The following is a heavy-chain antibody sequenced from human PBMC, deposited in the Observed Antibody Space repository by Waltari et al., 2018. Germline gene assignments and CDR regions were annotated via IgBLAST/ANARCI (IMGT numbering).Heavy chain of an antibody. J-gene: IGHJ5*02. CDR3: ARPMTTVNGWFDP. D-gene: IGHD4-4*01. Sequence: QVQLQESGPGLVKPSETLSLTCAVSGYSISSGYYWGWIRQPPGKGLEWIGSIYHSGSTYDNPSLKSRVTISVDTSKNQFSLKLSSVTAADTAVYYCARPMTTVNGWFDPWGQGTLVTVSS. CDR1: GYSISSGYY. CDR2: IYHSGST. V-gene: IGHV4-38-2*01.